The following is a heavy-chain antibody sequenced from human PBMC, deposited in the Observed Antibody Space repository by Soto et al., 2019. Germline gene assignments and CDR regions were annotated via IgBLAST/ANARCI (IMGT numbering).Heavy chain of an antibody. D-gene: IGHD2-15*01. CDR3: AKGPLGYCSGGSCYDKVYYNWFDP. V-gene: IGHV3-30*18. CDR2: ISYDGSNK. CDR1: GCAFSGYC. Sequence: GGSLRLSCAAAGCAFSGYCLHWVRQAPGKGLAWVAVISYDGSNKYYADSVKGRFTSSRDNSKNTLCLQMNSLRAEDTAVYNCAKGPLGYCSGGSCYDKVYYNWFDPWGQGTLVTVSS. J-gene: IGHJ5*02.